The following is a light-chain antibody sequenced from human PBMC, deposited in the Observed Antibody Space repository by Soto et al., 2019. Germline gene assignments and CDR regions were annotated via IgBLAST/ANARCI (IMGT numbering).Light chain of an antibody. CDR1: QSVSSN. CDR2: GAS. CDR3: QQYNNWPPIT. V-gene: IGKV3-15*01. Sequence: EIVMTQSPATLSVSXXXXATLSCRASQSVSSNLAWYQQKPGQAPRLLIYGASTRATGIPARFSGSGSGTEFTLTISSLQSEDFAVYYCQQYNNWPPITFGQGTKLEIK. J-gene: IGKJ2*01.